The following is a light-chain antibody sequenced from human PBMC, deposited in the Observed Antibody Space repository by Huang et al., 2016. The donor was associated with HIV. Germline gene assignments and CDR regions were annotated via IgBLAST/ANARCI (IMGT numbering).Light chain of an antibody. CDR2: AAP. CDR1: QGIANY. CDR3: QKYHSAPFT. J-gene: IGKJ3*01. Sequence: DIQMTQSPFSLSASVGDRFTITCRASQGIANYLAWYQQKPGKAPKLLIYAAPTFQSGVPSRFSGSGSGTDFTLTISSLQPEDVATYYCQKYHSAPFTFGPGTKVDIK. V-gene: IGKV1-27*01.